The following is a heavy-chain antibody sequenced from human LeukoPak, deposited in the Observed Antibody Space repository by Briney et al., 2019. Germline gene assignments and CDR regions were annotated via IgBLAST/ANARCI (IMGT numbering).Heavy chain of an antibody. CDR2: ISAYNGNT. Sequence: ASVKVSCKASGYTFTGYGISWVRQAPGQGLEWMGWISAYNGNTNYAQKLQGRVTMTTGTSTSTAYMELRSLRSDDTAVYYCARALWDIVVVPAARSVSWFDPWGQGTLVTVSS. CDR1: GYTFTGYG. V-gene: IGHV1-18*01. D-gene: IGHD2-2*01. CDR3: ARALWDIVVVPAARSVSWFDP. J-gene: IGHJ5*02.